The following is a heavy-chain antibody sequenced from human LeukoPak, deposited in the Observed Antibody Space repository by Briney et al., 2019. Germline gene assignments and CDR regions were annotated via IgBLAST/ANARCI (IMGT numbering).Heavy chain of an antibody. CDR1: GYSISSGYY. J-gene: IGHJ4*02. V-gene: IGHV4-38-2*02. CDR3: ARSPREYSSSCVDY. D-gene: IGHD6-13*01. Sequence: SETLSLTCTVSGYSISSGYYWGWIRPPPGKGLEWIGSIYHSGSTYYNPSLKSRVTISVDTSKNQFSLKLSSVTAADTAVYYCARSPREYSSSCVDYWGQGTLVTVSS. CDR2: IYHSGST.